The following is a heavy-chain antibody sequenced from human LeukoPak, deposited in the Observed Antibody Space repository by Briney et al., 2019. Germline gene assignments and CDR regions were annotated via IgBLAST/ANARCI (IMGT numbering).Heavy chain of an antibody. CDR3: AKAYTVATMPLGY. CDR1: GLTFSSYA. V-gene: IGHV3-23*01. Sequence: GGSLRLSCAASGLTFSSYAMSWVRQAPGKGLEWVSAISGSGGSTYYADSVKGRFTISRDNSKNTLYLQMNSLRAEDTAVYYCAKAYTVATMPLGYWGQGTLVTVSS. J-gene: IGHJ4*02. CDR2: ISGSGGST. D-gene: IGHD5-12*01.